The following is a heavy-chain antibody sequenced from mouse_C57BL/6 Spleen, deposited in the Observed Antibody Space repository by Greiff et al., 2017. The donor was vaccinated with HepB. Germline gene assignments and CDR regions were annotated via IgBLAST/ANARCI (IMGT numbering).Heavy chain of an antibody. Sequence: VQLQHSVAELVRPGASVKLSCTASGFNIKHTYMHWVKQRPEQGLEWIGRIDPATGTTKYAPQFPGKATITSDTSANTAYLQLSSLTAEDTAIYYGASPDYGNYAYVDVWGTGTTVTGSS. CDR2: IDPATGTT. D-gene: IGHD2-1*01. CDR3: ASPDYGNYAYVDV. J-gene: IGHJ1*03. CDR1: GFNIKHTY. V-gene: IGHV14-3*01.